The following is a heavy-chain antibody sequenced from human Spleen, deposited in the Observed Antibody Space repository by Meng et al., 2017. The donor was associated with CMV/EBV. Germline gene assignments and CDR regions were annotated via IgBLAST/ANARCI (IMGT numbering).Heavy chain of an antibody. V-gene: IGHV3-66*01. CDR1: GFTVSSNY. CDR3: ARDRYDFWSGYYDGY. CDR2: IYSGGST. J-gene: IGHJ4*02. D-gene: IGHD3-3*01. Sequence: VALVPAGGGLVQPGVSLRLSCAASGFTVSSNYMSWVRQAPGKGLEWVSVIYSGGSTYYADSVKGRFTISRDNSKNTLYLQMNSLRAEDTAVYYCARDRYDFWSGYYDGYWGQGTLVTVSS.